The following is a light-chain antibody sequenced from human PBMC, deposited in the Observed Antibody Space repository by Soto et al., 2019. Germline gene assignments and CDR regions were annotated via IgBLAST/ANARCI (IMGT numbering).Light chain of an antibody. V-gene: IGKV3-15*01. CDR2: GAS. CDR1: QSVDIS. Sequence: EILLTQSPDTLSVSPGERVILSCRASQSVDISLAWYQQKPGQAPRLLIYGASTRATDMPGTFSGRGSGTEFTLTITSLRPEDFGGYYCQQYRSWPRTFGQGTKVEF. J-gene: IGKJ1*01. CDR3: QQYRSWPRT.